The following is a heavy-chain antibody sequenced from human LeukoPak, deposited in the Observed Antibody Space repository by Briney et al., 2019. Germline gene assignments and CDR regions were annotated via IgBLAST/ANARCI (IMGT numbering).Heavy chain of an antibody. CDR1: GFTFSSYW. D-gene: IGHD2-15*01. J-gene: IGHJ4*02. CDR2: IKQDGNEK. Sequence: GGSLRLSCAASGFTFSSYWMSWVRQAPGKGLEWVANIKQDGNEKYYVDSVKGRFTISRDNAKNSLYQQMNSLRVEDTAVYYCARAPRRCGGGSCYSSTFDYWGQGTLVTVSS. CDR3: ARAPRRCGGGSCYSSTFDY. V-gene: IGHV3-7*01.